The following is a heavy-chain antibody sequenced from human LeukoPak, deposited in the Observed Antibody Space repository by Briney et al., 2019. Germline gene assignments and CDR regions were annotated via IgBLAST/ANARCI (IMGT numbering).Heavy chain of an antibody. CDR1: GGTFSSYA. V-gene: IGHV1-69*05. CDR3: AGDYGGNSGAFDI. D-gene: IGHD4-23*01. CDR2: IIPIFGTA. J-gene: IGHJ3*02. Sequence: SVKVSCKASGGTFSSYAISWVRQAPGQGLEWMGRIIPIFGTANYAQKFQGRVTITTDESTSTAYMELSSLRSEDTAVYYCAGDYGGNSGAFDIWGQGAMVTVSS.